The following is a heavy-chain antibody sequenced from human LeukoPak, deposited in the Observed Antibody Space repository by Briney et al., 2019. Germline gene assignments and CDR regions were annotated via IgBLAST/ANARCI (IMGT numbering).Heavy chain of an antibody. CDR2: IKQDGSEK. D-gene: IGHD6-19*01. V-gene: IGHV3-7*01. Sequence: GGSLRLSCAASGFTFSSYWMSWVRQAPGKGLEWVANIKQDGSEKYYVDSVKGRFTISRDNAKNSLYLQMNSLRAEDTAVYYCVRGPYSSGWVGDYWGQGTLVTVSS. CDR3: VRGPYSSGWVGDY. J-gene: IGHJ4*02. CDR1: GFTFSSYW.